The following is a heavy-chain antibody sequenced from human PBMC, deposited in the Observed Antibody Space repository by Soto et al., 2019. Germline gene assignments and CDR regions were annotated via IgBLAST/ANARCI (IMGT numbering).Heavy chain of an antibody. Sequence: SETLSLTCTVAGGTLSSYYLSWIRKPPGKGLEWIGYIYYSGSTNYNPSLKSRVTISVDTSKNQFSLKLSSVTAADTAVYYCARMVDCSGGSCYYFDYWGQGTLVTSPQ. CDR1: GGTLSSYY. J-gene: IGHJ4*02. D-gene: IGHD2-15*01. CDR3: ARMVDCSGGSCYYFDY. V-gene: IGHV4-59*01. CDR2: IYYSGST.